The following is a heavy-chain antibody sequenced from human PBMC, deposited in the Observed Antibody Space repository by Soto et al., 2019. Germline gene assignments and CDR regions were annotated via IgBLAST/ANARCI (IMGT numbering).Heavy chain of an antibody. CDR2: ISGSGGST. D-gene: IGHD3-3*01. Sequence: GGSLRLSCAASGFTFSSYAMSWVRQAPGKGLEWVSAISGSGGSTYYADPVKGRFTISRDNSKNTLYLQMNSLRAEDMAVYYCAKVNQYYDFWSGYFGDPEGKYYFDYWGQGTLVTVSS. CDR1: GFTFSSYA. CDR3: AKVNQYYDFWSGYFGDPEGKYYFDY. V-gene: IGHV3-23*01. J-gene: IGHJ4*02.